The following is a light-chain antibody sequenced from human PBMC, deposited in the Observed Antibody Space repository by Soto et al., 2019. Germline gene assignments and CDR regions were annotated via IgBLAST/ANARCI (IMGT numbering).Light chain of an antibody. CDR3: QQFNSYSPGA. CDR2: AAS. Sequence: DIQLTQSPSFLSASVGDIVTITFRASQDISDYLAWYQQRPGKAPKLLIYAASTLQSGVPSRFSGSGSGTEFTLTISSLQPDDFATYYCQQFNSYSPGAFGQGTKVDI. V-gene: IGKV1-9*01. CDR1: QDISDY. J-gene: IGKJ1*01.